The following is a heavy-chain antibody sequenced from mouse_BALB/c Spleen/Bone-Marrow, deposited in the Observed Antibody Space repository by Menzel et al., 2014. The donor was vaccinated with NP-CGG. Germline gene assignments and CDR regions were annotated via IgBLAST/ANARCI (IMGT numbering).Heavy chain of an antibody. Sequence: VQLKESGGGLVKPGGSLKLSCAASGFTFSYYGMSWVRLSPEKRLEWVAEISSGGSYTYYPDTVTGRFTISRDNAKNTLYLEMSSLRSEDTAMYYCARDSSGYFDYWGQGTTLTVSS. CDR1: GFTFSYYG. D-gene: IGHD3-1*01. CDR2: ISSGGSYT. J-gene: IGHJ2*01. CDR3: ARDSSGYFDY. V-gene: IGHV5-9-4*01.